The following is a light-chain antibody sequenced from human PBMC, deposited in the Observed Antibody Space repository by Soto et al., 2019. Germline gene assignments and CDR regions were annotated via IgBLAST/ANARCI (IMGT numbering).Light chain of an antibody. CDR1: QSVSSGY. Sequence: ELVFTHSPVTLSLSPGERATLSCRASQSVSSGYLAWYQQKPGQAPRLLIYGASTRATGIPDRFSGSGSGTDFTLTISRLEPEDFAVYYCQQYSSSPSITCGQGTRR. CDR3: QQYSSSPSIT. CDR2: GAS. V-gene: IGKV3-20*01. J-gene: IGKJ5*01.